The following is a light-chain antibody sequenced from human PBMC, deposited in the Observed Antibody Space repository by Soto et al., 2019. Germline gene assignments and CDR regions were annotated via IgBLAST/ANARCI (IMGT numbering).Light chain of an antibody. J-gene: IGKJ1*01. CDR2: GAS. Sequence: EIEITQSPYSLSVSPGESATRSCRASRDVSTNLAWFQQKPGQTPRLVLYGASKRATGIPARFSGSGSGTHFTLTISSLQSEDFAVYYCQQYGSSGTFGQGTKVDIK. CDR1: RDVSTN. CDR3: QQYGSSGT. V-gene: IGKV3-15*01.